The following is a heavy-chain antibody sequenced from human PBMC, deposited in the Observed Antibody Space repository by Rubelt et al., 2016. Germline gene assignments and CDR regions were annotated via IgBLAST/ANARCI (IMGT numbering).Heavy chain of an antibody. CDR3: ARLFWGLGGANHYYGMDV. J-gene: IGHJ6*02. V-gene: IGHV5-51*01. Sequence: SPSFQGQVTISADKSISTAYLQWSSLKASDTAMYYCARLFWGLGGANHYYGMDVWGQGTTVTVSS. D-gene: IGHD3-16*01.